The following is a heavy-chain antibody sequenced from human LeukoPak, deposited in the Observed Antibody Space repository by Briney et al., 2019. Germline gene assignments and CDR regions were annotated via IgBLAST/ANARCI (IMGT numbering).Heavy chain of an antibody. CDR3: ARASGDYDFWSGYYPRWFDP. V-gene: IGHV4-38-2*02. J-gene: IGHJ5*02. CDR1: GYSISSGYY. Sequence: SETLSLTCTVSGYSISSGYYWGWIRQPPGKGLEWIGSIYHSGSTYYNPSLKSRVTISVDTSKNQFSLKLSSVTAADTAVYYCARASGDYDFWSGYYPRWFDPWGQGTLVTVSS. CDR2: IYHSGST. D-gene: IGHD3-3*01.